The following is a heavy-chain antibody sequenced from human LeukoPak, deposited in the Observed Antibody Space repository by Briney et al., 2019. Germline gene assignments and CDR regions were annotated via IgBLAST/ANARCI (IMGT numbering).Heavy chain of an antibody. CDR2: ISWNSGSI. J-gene: IGHJ4*02. D-gene: IGHD2-21*02. V-gene: IGHV3-9*01. Sequence: GGSLRLSCAASGFTFDDYAMHWVRQAPGKGLEWVSGISWNSGSIGYADSVKGRFTISRDNAKNSLYLQMNSLRAEDTALYYCAKARRYCGGDCYSYSFDCWGQGTLVTVSS. CDR1: GFTFDDYA. CDR3: AKARRYCGGDCYSYSFDC.